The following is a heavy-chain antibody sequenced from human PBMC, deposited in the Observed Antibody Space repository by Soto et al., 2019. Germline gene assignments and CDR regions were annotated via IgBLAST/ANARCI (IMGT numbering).Heavy chain of an antibody. CDR2: IRSGGDTT. CDR1: GFTFSSYG. D-gene: IGHD1-26*01. Sequence: EMQVLESGGGLVQPGGSLRLSCAAYGFTFSSYGMNWVRQAPGKGLEWVSGIRSGGDTTYNADSVKGRFTVSRDTSKNTVDLQMNSLRAEYTAGYDCSKGKGVGATPDVANCWGHGTLVTVPS. CDR3: SKGKGVGATPDVANC. J-gene: IGHJ4*01. V-gene: IGHV3-23*01.